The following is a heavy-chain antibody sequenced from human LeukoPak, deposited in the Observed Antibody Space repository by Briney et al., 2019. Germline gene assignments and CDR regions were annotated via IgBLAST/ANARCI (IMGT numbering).Heavy chain of an antibody. CDR1: GFTFSSYG. J-gene: IGHJ4*02. D-gene: IGHD3-10*01. CDR3: AKTNMVRGVTGYYFDY. Sequence: HSGRSLRLSCAASGFTFSSYGMHWVRQASGKGLEWVAVISYDGSNKYYADSVKGRFTISRDNSKNTLYLQMNSLRAEDTAVYYCAKTNMVRGVTGYYFDYWGQGTLVTVSS. V-gene: IGHV3-30*18. CDR2: ISYDGSNK.